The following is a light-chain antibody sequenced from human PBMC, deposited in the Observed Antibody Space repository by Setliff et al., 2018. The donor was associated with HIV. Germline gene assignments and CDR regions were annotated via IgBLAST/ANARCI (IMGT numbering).Light chain of an antibody. CDR3: QSYDSSLSGYV. V-gene: IGLV1-44*01. Sequence: QSVLTQPPSVSGTPGQRVIISCSGSFSNIGSNTVNWYQQLPGTGPKLLVYIDDQRPSGVPDRFSGSKSGTSASLAITGLQAEDEADYYCQSYDSSLSGYVFGTGTKVTVL. CDR1: FSNIGSNT. J-gene: IGLJ1*01. CDR2: IDD.